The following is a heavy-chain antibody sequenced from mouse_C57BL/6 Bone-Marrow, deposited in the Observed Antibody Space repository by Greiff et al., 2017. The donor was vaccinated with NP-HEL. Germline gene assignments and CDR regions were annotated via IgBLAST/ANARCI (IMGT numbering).Heavy chain of an antibody. D-gene: IGHD3-1*01. J-gene: IGHJ4*01. CDR2: INPSTGGT. CDR3: ARSGYYAMDY. V-gene: IGHV1-53*01. CDR1: GYTFTSYW. Sequence: QVQLQQPGTELVKPGASVKLSCKASGYTFTSYWMHWVKQRPGQGLEWIGNINPSTGGTNYNEKYKSKATLTVDKSSITAYMQLSSLTSEYSAVYYCARSGYYAMDYWGQGTSVTVSS.